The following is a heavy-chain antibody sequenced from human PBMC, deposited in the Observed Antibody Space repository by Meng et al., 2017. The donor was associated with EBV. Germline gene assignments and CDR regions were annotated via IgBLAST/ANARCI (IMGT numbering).Heavy chain of an antibody. CDR1: GYAFTSYI. D-gene: IGHD2-21*01. J-gene: IGHJ4*02. CDR3: VRGPPVGVPGPGDY. Sequence: QVQLGQLGAEVKNPGASVKVSCKASGYAFTSYILHWVRQAPGQRLEWMGWINVGVGYTKYSQKFQGRVTISSDTSATTGYMELSSLRSEDTAVYYCVRGPPVGVPGPGDYWGQGTLVTVSS. CDR2: INVGVGYT. V-gene: IGHV1-3*01.